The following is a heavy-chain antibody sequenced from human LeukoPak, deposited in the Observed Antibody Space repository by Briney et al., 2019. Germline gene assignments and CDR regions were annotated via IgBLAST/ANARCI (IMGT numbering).Heavy chain of an antibody. CDR2: ISWNSGSI. Sequence: PGGSLRLSCAASGFTFSSHGMNWVRQASGKGLEWVSGISWNSGSIGYADSVKGRFTISRDNAKNSLYLQMNSLRAEDTALYYCAKALRITMVRGGFDYWGQGTLVTVSS. CDR1: GFTFSSHG. D-gene: IGHD3-10*01. CDR3: AKALRITMVRGGFDY. J-gene: IGHJ4*02. V-gene: IGHV3-9*01.